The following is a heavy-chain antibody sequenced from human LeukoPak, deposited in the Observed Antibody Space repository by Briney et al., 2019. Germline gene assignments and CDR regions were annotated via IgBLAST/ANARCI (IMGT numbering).Heavy chain of an antibody. Sequence: GGSLRLSCAASGFTFSSYAMPWVRQAPGKGLEYVSAVSSNGGSTYYANSVKGRFTISRDNSKNTLYLQMGSLRAEDMAVYYCARSISGLPREYFDYWGQGTLVTVSS. J-gene: IGHJ4*02. D-gene: IGHD1-20*01. CDR3: ARSISGLPREYFDY. CDR2: VSSNGGST. CDR1: GFTFSSYA. V-gene: IGHV3-64*01.